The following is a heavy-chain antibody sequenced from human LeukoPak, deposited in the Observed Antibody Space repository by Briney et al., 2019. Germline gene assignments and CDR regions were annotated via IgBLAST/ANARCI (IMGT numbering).Heavy chain of an antibody. J-gene: IGHJ3*02. CDR2: IYSGGST. V-gene: IGHV3-53*01. CDR3: ARGGLDSIAVAAYDAFDI. CDR1: GLTVSINY. D-gene: IGHD6-19*01. Sequence: PGGSLRLSCAASGLTVSINYMSWVRQAPGKGLEWVSVIYSGGSTYYADSVKGRFTISRDNSKNTLYLQMNSLRAEDTAAYYCARGGLDSIAVAAYDAFDIWGQGTMVTVSS.